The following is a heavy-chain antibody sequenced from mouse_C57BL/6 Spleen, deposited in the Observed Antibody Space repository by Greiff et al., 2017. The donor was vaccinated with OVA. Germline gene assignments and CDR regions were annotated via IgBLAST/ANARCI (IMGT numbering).Heavy chain of an antibody. CDR3: ANYRGFAY. J-gene: IGHJ3*01. Sequence: EVQLQQSGPELVKPGASVKISCKASGYTFTDYYMNWVKQSHGKSLEWIGDINPNNGGTSYNQKFKGKATLTVDESSSTAYMELRSLTSEDSAVYYCANYRGFAYWGQGTLVTVSA. CDR2: INPNNGGT. CDR1: GYTFTDYY. V-gene: IGHV1-26*01. D-gene: IGHD2-14*01.